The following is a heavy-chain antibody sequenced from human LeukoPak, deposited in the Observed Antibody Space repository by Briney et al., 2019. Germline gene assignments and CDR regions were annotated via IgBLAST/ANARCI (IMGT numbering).Heavy chain of an antibody. Sequence: PSETLSLTCAISGASFSGYSWTWIRQPPGKGLEWIGEFSHTGSPTYNPSLKSRVNTSIDTPKNKFSLRLTSVTAADTPVYFCASPRLLFGSGPILVWGQGTLVTVSS. V-gene: IGHV4-34*01. CDR3: ASPRLLFGSGPILV. CDR1: GASFSGYS. CDR2: FSHTGSP. D-gene: IGHD3-10*01. J-gene: IGHJ4*02.